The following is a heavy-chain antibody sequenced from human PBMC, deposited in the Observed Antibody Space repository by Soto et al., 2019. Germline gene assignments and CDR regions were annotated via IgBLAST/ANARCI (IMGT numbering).Heavy chain of an antibody. CDR3: AKKGLGSLATYCSTGDCHYAFDI. CDR2: ISGGGDGT. CDR1: GFTFGNYA. J-gene: IGHJ3*02. Sequence: EVQLLESGGVLVQPGGSLRLSCAASGFTFGNYAMIWVRQAPGKGLEWVSTISGGGDGTYYADSVRGRFTISRENSRKSVVTQMISLRAEETAVYYCAKKGLGSLATYCSTGDCHYAFDIWGQGTMVPVAS. V-gene: IGHV3-23*01. D-gene: IGHD2-15*01.